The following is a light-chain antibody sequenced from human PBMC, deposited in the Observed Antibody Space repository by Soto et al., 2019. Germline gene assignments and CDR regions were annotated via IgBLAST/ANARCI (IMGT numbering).Light chain of an antibody. CDR1: QSVSSY. J-gene: IGKJ4*01. Sequence: EIVLTQSPFTLSLSPGERATLSCRASQSVSSYLAWYQQKPGQAPRLLIYDASTRATGIPARFSGSGSGTDFTLTISSLVPEDDEVYYCYQHSNWSLRLTSGEGTKVDIK. CDR2: DAS. V-gene: IGKV3-11*01. CDR3: YQHSNWSLRLT.